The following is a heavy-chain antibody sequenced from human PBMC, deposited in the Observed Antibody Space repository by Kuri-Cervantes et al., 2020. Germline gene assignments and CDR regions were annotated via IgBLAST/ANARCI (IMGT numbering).Heavy chain of an antibody. CDR1: GGSFSGYY. Sequence: GSLRLSCAVYGGSFSGYYWSWIRQPPGKGLEWIGEIYRSGSTNYNPSLKSRVTISVDKSKNQFSLKLSSVTAADTAVYYCARDLWAAAGTLGDYYYYYGMDVWGQGTTVTVSS. J-gene: IGHJ6*02. D-gene: IGHD6-13*01. CDR2: IYRSGST. CDR3: ARDLWAAAGTLGDYYYYYGMDV. V-gene: IGHV4-34*01.